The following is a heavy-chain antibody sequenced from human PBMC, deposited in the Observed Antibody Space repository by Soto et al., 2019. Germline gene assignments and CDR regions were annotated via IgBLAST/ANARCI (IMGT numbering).Heavy chain of an antibody. CDR1: GGTFSSYA. D-gene: IGHD5-18*01. V-gene: IGHV1-69*13. CDR2: IIPIFGTA. Sequence: SVQVSCKASGGTFSSYAISWVRQAPGQGLEWMGGIIPIFGTANYAQKFQGRVTITADESTSTAYMELSSLRSEDTAVYYCARDAGYSYGPFDYWGQGTLVTVSS. CDR3: ARDAGYSYGPFDY. J-gene: IGHJ4*02.